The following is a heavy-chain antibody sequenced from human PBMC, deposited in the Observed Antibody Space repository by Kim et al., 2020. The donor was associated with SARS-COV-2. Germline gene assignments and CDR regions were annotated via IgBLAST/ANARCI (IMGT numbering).Heavy chain of an antibody. J-gene: IGHJ4*02. CDR3: AKDHCSSTSCYLFDY. V-gene: IGHV3-30*02. D-gene: IGHD2-2*01. Sequence: SVKGRFTSSRDNSKNTLYLQMNSLRAEDTAVYYCAKDHCSSTSCYLFDYWGQGTLVTVSS.